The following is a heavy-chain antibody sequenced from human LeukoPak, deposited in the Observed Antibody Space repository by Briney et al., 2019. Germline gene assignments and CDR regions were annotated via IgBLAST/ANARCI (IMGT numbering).Heavy chain of an antibody. J-gene: IGHJ5*02. CDR2: ISYDGSNK. CDR3: AKDAVSEYSSPGNWFDP. D-gene: IGHD6-6*01. CDR1: GFTFSSYG. V-gene: IGHV3-30*18. Sequence: GGSLRLSCAASGFTFSSYGMHWVRQAPGKGLEWVAVISYDGSNKYYADSVKGRFTISRDNSKNTLYLQMNSLRAEDTAVYYCAKDAVSEYSSPGNWFDPWGQGTLVTVSS.